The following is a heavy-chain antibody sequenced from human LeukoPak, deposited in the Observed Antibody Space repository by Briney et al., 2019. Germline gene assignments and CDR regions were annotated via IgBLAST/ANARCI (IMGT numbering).Heavy chain of an antibody. CDR1: GYTFTSYD. V-gene: IGHV1-8*01. CDR2: MNPNSGNT. J-gene: IGHJ4*02. Sequence: GASVKVSCKASGYTFTSYDINWVRQATGQGLEWMGWMNPNSGNTGYTQKFQGRVTMTRDTSISTAYMELSSLRSEDTAVYYCARAYCSGGSCYSGYWGQGTLVTVSP. CDR3: ARAYCSGGSCYSGY. D-gene: IGHD2-15*01.